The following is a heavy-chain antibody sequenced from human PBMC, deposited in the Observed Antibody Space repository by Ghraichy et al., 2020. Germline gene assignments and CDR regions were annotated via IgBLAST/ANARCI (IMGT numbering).Heavy chain of an antibody. D-gene: IGHD3-3*01. CDR1: GFTFDIYA. CDR2: IQSNFVT. CDR3: AKWLQSGFYVIDY. V-gene: IGHV3-23*01. Sequence: GGSLRLSCAASGFTFDIYAMSWVRQAPGKGLEWVSLIQSNFVTFYADSVKGRFTISRDNSRQLVYLQTSLLRDEDTAVYYCAKWLQSGFYVIDYWGQGTLVTVSS. J-gene: IGHJ4*02.